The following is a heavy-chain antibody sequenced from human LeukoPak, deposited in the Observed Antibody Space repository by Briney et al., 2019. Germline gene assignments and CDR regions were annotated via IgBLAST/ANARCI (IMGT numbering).Heavy chain of an antibody. CDR1: GYTFTSYA. D-gene: IGHD3-9*01. V-gene: IGHV7-4-1*02. CDR2: INTNTGNP. CDR3: ARGWDDVLRYFDLRLPIIRPYFDY. J-gene: IGHJ4*02. Sequence: ASVKVSCKASGYTFTSYAMNWVRQAPGQGLEWRGWINTNTGNPTYAQGFTGRFVFSLDTSVSTAYLQISSLKAEDTAVYYCARGWDDVLRYFDLRLPIIRPYFDYWGQGTLVTVSS.